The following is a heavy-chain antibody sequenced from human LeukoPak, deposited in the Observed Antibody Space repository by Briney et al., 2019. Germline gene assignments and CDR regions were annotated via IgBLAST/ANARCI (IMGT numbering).Heavy chain of an antibody. CDR2: IYYSGST. CDR3: AREDVYWYFDL. Sequence: SETLSLTCTVYGGSISSGDYYWSWIRQPPGKGLEWIGYIYYSGSTYYNPSLKSRVTISVDTSKNQFSLKLSSVPAADTAVYYCAREDVYWYFDLWGRGTLVTVSS. CDR1: GGSISSGDYY. V-gene: IGHV4-30-4*08. J-gene: IGHJ2*01.